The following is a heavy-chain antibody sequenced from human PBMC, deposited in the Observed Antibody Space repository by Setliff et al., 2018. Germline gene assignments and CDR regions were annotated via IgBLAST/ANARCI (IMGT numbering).Heavy chain of an antibody. V-gene: IGHV3-30*01. CDR1: GFTFGFYA. D-gene: IGHD2-15*01. CDR2: SYGGSSS. J-gene: IGHJ4*02. CDR3: ARTCSGSGCYAGLES. Sequence: GGSLRLSCAASGFTFGFYAMAWVRQAPGKGLEWLALSYGGSSSFYADSVKGRFTISRGNSKNTLYLQMNSLRPEDTAVYYCARTCSGSGCYAGLESWGQGTPVTVSS.